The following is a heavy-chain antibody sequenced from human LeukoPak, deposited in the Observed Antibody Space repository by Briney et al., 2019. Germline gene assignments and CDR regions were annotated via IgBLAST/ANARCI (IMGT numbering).Heavy chain of an antibody. Sequence: SSETLSLTCTVSGGSISSYYWSWIRQPPGKGLEWIGYIYYSGSTNYNPSLKSRVTISVDTSRNQFSLKLSSVTAADTAVYYGARHVDGSGWHRGARHNWFDPWGQGTLVTVSS. D-gene: IGHD6-19*01. CDR2: IYYSGST. V-gene: IGHV4-59*08. J-gene: IGHJ5*02. CDR1: GGSISSYY. CDR3: ARHVDGSGWHRGARHNWFDP.